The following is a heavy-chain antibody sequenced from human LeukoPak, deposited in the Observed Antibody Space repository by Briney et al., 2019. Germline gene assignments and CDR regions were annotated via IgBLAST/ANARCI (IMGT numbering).Heavy chain of an antibody. Sequence: PSETLSLTCTVSGGSISSSTYYWGWIRQPPGKGLEWIGSIFYSGRTYYNPSLKSRVTMSVDTSKNQFSLILSSVNAADTAVYYCAGAFLASGFGGCLFWGRGALVTVSS. V-gene: IGHV4-39*07. J-gene: IGHJ2*01. CDR3: AGAFLASGFGGCLF. CDR2: IFYSGRT. D-gene: IGHD3-3*01. CDR1: GGSISSSTYY.